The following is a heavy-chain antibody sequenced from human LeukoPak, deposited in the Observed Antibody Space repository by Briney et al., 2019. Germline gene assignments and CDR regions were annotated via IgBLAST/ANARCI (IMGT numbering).Heavy chain of an antibody. Sequence: SETLSLTCTVSGGSISSYYWSWIRQPAGKGLEWIGRIYTSGSTNYNPSLKSRVTMSVDTSKNQFSLKLSSVTAADTAVYYCARTQNGTSPYYYYYMDAWGKGTTVTVSS. CDR2: IYTSGST. J-gene: IGHJ6*03. V-gene: IGHV4-4*07. D-gene: IGHD1-1*01. CDR3: ARTQNGTSPYYYYYMDA. CDR1: GGSISSYY.